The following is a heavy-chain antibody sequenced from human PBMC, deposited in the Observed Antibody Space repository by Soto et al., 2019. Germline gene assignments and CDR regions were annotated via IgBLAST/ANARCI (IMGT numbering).Heavy chain of an antibody. Sequence: EVQLLESGGGLVQPGGSLRLSCAASGFTFSSHAMSWVRQAPGKGLEWVSAISGSGGSTYYADSVKGRFTISRDNSKNTLYLQMNSLRAEDTAVYYCAKDRGYCSGGSCYRRGAFDIWGQGTMVTVSS. CDR1: GFTFSSHA. V-gene: IGHV3-23*01. CDR3: AKDRGYCSGGSCYRRGAFDI. CDR2: ISGSGGST. D-gene: IGHD2-15*01. J-gene: IGHJ3*02.